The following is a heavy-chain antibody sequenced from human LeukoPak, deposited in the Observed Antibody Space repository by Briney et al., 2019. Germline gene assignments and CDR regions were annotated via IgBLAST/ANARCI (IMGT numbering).Heavy chain of an antibody. CDR3: ARQFIQSRGNFWFDP. J-gene: IGHJ5*02. D-gene: IGHD1-1*01. Sequence: PSETLSLTCTVSGYSISSGYYWGWIRQPPGKGVEWIGFVYHTGTTNYNPSLKSRVTISVDTSKNQFSLKLSSVTAADTAMYYCARQFIQSRGNFWFDPWGQGTLVTVSS. V-gene: IGHV4-38-2*02. CDR2: VYHTGTT. CDR1: GYSISSGYY.